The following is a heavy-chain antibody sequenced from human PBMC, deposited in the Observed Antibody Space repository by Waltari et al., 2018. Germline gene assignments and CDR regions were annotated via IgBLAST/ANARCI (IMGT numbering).Heavy chain of an antibody. Sequence: QVQLQESGPGLVKPSETLSLTCTVSCGSTSSYYWSWVRQPPGARLEWIGYVHYSGSPHYNPSLRSRVTMSIDNSKNPVSLKLTFVIAADTAVYYCVRSGYGDHFAYWGQGILVTVSS. CDR2: VHYSGSP. CDR3: VRSGYGDHFAY. D-gene: IGHD4-17*01. CDR1: CGSTSSYY. V-gene: IGHV4-59*01. J-gene: IGHJ4*02.